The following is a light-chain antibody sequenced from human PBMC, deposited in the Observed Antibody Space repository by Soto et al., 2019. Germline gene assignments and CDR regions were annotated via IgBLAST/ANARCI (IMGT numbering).Light chain of an antibody. J-gene: IGKJ1*01. Sequence: EIGLTQSPGPLSLSPGERATLSCRASQSVSSNYLAWYQQKPGQAPRLLIYGASRRATGIQDRFSGSGSGTDFTLTISRLEPEDCAVYYCQQYGDSPGTFGRGTKVEIK. CDR2: GAS. CDR3: QQYGDSPGT. CDR1: QSVSSNY. V-gene: IGKV3-20*01.